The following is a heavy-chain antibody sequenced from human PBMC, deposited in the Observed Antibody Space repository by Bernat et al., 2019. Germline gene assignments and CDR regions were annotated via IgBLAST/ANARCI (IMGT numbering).Heavy chain of an antibody. Sequence: EMQLVQSGAEVKKPGESLKISCRGSGYSFTSNWIAWVRQMPGKGLEWMGIIYPGDSDTRYSPSFQGQVTISVDKSISTAYLQWSSLKASDTAMYFCARMGGKLLVTMNRWFDPWGQGTLVIVSS. D-gene: IGHD2-21*02. CDR3: ARMGGKLLVTMNRWFDP. V-gene: IGHV5-51*01. CDR1: GYSFTSNW. J-gene: IGHJ5*02. CDR2: IYPGDSDT.